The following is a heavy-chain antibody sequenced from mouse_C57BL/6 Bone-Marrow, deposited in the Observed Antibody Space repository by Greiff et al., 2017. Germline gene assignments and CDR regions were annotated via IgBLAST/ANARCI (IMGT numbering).Heavy chain of an antibody. J-gene: IGHJ1*03. CDR2: ISDGGSYT. CDR1: GFTFSSYA. Sequence: EVKVVESGGGLVKPGGSLKLSCAASGFTFSSYAMSWVRQTPEKRLEWVATISDGGSYTYYPDNVKGRFTISRDNAKNNLYLQMSHLKSEDTAMYYCAREGRRGYFDVWGTGTTGTVSS. CDR3: AREGRRGYFDV. V-gene: IGHV5-4*01.